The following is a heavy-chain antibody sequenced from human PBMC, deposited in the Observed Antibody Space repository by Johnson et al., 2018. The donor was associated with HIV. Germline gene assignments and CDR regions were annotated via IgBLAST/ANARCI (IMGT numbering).Heavy chain of an antibody. Sequence: VQLVESGGGLVQPGGSLRLSCAASGFTFSSYWMSWVRQAPGKGLEWVANIKQDGSEKYYVYSVKGRFTISRDNAKNSLYLQMNSLRAEDTAVYYCARVVVWIVVAHAFDIWGQGTMVTVSS. CDR2: IKQDGSEK. V-gene: IGHV3-7*01. CDR1: GFTFSSYW. D-gene: IGHD3-22*01. J-gene: IGHJ3*02. CDR3: ARVVVWIVVAHAFDI.